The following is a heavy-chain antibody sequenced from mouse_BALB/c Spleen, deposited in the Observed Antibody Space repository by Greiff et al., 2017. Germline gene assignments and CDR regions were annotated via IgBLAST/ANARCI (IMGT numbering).Heavy chain of an antibody. V-gene: IGHV1-63*02. CDR1: GYTFTNYW. CDR2: IYPGGGYT. Sequence: QVQLKQSGAELIRPGTSVKISCKASGYTFTNYWLGWVKQRPGHGLEWIGDIYPGGGYTNYNEKFKGKATLTADTSSSTAYMQLSSLTSEDSAVYFCARLDEEGIAYWGQGTLVTVSA. J-gene: IGHJ3*01. CDR3: ARLDEEGIAY.